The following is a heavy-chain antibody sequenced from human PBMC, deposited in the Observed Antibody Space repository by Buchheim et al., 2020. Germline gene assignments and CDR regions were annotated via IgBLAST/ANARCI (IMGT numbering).Heavy chain of an antibody. CDR3: ATDSGLYSGSYWGY. CDR2: ISTRRTT. D-gene: IGHD1-26*01. Sequence: EVQLVESGGGLVQPGGSLRLSCSASGFTFSSYSMNWVRQAPGKGLEWVSYISTRRTTYYADSVKGRFTISRDNAKNPLYLQMNSLGAEDTGVYSCATDSGLYSGSYWGYWGQGTL. J-gene: IGHJ4*02. CDR1: GFTFSSYS. V-gene: IGHV3-48*01.